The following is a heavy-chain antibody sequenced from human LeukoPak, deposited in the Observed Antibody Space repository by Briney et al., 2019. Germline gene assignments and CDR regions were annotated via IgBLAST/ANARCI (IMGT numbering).Heavy chain of an antibody. CDR1: GVSISSYY. J-gene: IGHJ5*02. V-gene: IGHV4-4*07. CDR2: IYTSGST. CDR3: ARGVTGGGSSPFDP. D-gene: IGHD2-15*01. Sequence: PSETLSLTCTVSGVSISSYYWSWIRQPAGKGLEWIGRIYTSGSTNYNPSLKSRVTMSVDTSKNQFSLKLSSVTAADTAVYYCARGVTGGGSSPFDPWGQGTLVTVSS.